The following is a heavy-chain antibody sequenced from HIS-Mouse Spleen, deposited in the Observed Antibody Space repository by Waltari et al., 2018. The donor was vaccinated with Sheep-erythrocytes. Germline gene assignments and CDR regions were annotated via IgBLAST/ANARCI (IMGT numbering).Heavy chain of an antibody. CDR1: GFTFDDYA. V-gene: IGHV3-9*01. D-gene: IGHD6-13*01. CDR2: ISWNSWSI. J-gene: IGHJ3*02. Sequence: EVQLVESGGGLVQPGRSLRLSCAASGFTFDDYAMHWVRQAPGKGLEWVSGISWNSWSIGYADPVKGRFTISRDNAKNSLYLQMKSLRAEDTALYYCAKDKLRLDYRMYSSSLDAFDIWGQGTMVTVSS. CDR3: AKDKLRLDYRMYSSSLDAFDI.